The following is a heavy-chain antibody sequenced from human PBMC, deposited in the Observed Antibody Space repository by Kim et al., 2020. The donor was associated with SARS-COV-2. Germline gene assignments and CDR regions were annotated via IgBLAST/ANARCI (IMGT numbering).Heavy chain of an antibody. D-gene: IGHD6-13*01. J-gene: IGHJ5*02. V-gene: IGHV3-30*07. CDR3: ARDTGFGAAASNWFDP. Sequence: SVKGRFTISRDNSKNTLYLQMNSLRAEDTAVYYCARDTGFGAAASNWFDPWGQGTLVTVSS.